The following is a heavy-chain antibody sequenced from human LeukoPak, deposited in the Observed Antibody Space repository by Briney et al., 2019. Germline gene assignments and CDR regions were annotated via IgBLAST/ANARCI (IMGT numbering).Heavy chain of an antibody. CDR2: ISSSSSYI. CDR3: ATLADPTGGAFDI. V-gene: IGHV3-21*01. CDR1: GFTFSSYS. Sequence: GALRLSCAASGFTFSSYSMNWVRQAPGKGLEWVSSISSSSSYIYYADSVKGRFTISRDNAKNSLYLQMNSLRAEDTAVYYCATLADPTGGAFDIWGQGTMVTVSS. D-gene: IGHD4-23*01. J-gene: IGHJ3*02.